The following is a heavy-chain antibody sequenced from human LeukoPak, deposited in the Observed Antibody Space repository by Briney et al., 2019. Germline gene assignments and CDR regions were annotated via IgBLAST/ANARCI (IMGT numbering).Heavy chain of an antibody. J-gene: IGHJ4*02. Sequence: GGSLRLSCVASGFTFSSYWMHWVRQAPGKGLVWVSRINSDGSSTSYADSVKGRFTISRDNAKNTLYLQMDSLRAEDTAVYYCANHLACGSTSCPPFDDWGQGTLVTVSS. CDR3: ANHLACGSTSCPPFDD. V-gene: IGHV3-74*01. CDR2: INSDGSST. D-gene: IGHD2-2*01. CDR1: GFTFSSYW.